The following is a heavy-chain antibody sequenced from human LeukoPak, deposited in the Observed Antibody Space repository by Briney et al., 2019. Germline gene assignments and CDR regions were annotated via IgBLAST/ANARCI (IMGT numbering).Heavy chain of an antibody. V-gene: IGHV3-21*01. J-gene: IGHJ4*02. CDR1: GFTFSSYS. Sequence: PGGSLRLSCAASGFTFSSYSMNWVRQAPGKGLEWVSSISSSSSYIYYADSVKGRFTISRDNAKSSLYLQMNSLRAEDTAVYYCARVRYYYDTSGYAGDYWGQGTQVTVSS. CDR3: ARVRYYYDTSGYAGDY. CDR2: ISSSSSYI. D-gene: IGHD3-22*01.